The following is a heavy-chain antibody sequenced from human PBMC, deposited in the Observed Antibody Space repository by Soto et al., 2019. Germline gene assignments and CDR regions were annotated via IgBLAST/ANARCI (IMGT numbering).Heavy chain of an antibody. CDR2: INAGNGNT. CDR3: ARENRYDNWFDP. Sequence: ASVKVSCKASGYTFTGYYMHWVRQAPGQRLEWMGWINAGNGNTKYSQKFQGRVTITRDTSASTAYMELSSLRSEDTAVYYCARENRYDNWFDPWGQGILVTVSS. CDR1: GYTFTGYY. V-gene: IGHV1-3*01. J-gene: IGHJ5*02. D-gene: IGHD5-18*01.